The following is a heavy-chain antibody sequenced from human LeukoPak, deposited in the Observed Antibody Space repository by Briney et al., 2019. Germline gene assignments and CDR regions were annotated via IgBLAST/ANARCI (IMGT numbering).Heavy chain of an antibody. J-gene: IGHJ4*02. D-gene: IGHD2-15*01. CDR2: INHSGST. CDR3: AREDDVARLLDY. V-gene: IGHV4-34*01. CDR1: GGSFSGYY. Sequence: PSETLSLTCAVYGGSFSGYYWSWIRQPPGKGLEWIGEINHSGSTNYNPSLKSRVTISVDTSKNQFSLKLSSVTAADTAVYYCAREDDVARLLDYWGQGTLVTVSS.